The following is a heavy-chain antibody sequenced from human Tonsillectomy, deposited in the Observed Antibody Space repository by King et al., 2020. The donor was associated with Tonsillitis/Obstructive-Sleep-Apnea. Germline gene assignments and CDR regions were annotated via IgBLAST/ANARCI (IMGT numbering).Heavy chain of an antibody. CDR2: IYYSGST. J-gene: IGHJ3*02. CDR1: GGSISSYY. D-gene: IGHD2-8*01. CDR3: AREGAVMNAFDI. Sequence: QLQESGLGLVKPSETLSLSCTVSGGSISSYYWSWIRQPPGKGLECIGYIYYSGSTNYNPSLKSRVTISVDTSKNQFSLKMRSVTAADTAVYYCAREGAVMNAFDIWGQGTMVTVSS. V-gene: IGHV4-59*01.